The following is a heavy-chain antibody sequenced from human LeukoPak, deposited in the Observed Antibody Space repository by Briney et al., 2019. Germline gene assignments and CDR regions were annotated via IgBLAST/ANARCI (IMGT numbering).Heavy chain of an antibody. CDR2: INNDGSTT. Sequence: PGGSLRLSCAASGFTFSSYAMSWVRQAPGKGLVWVSRINNDGSTTAYADSVKGRFTISRDNTKNTLYLQMNSLRAEDTAVYYCARTYSSFDYWGQGTLVTVSS. CDR1: GFTFSSYA. CDR3: ARTYSSFDY. D-gene: IGHD6-19*01. J-gene: IGHJ4*02. V-gene: IGHV3-74*01.